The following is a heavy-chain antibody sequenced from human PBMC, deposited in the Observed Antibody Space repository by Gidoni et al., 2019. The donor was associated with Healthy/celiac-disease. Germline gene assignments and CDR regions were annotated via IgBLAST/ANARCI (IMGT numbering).Heavy chain of an antibody. Sequence: EVQLVESGGGLVQPGGSLTLSCSASGFTFSSYSMNGFREAPGKGLEGVSYISSSSSTIYYADSVKGRFTISRDNAKNSLYLQMNSLRDEDTAVYYCARVPNWKMTPFDYWGQGTLVTVSS. CDR3: ARVPNWKMTPFDY. CDR1: GFTFSSYS. CDR2: ISSSSSTI. J-gene: IGHJ4*02. V-gene: IGHV3-48*02. D-gene: IGHD1-1*01.